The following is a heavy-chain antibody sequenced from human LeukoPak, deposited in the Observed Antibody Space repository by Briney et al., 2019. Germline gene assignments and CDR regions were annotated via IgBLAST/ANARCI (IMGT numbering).Heavy chain of an antibody. CDR3: ARSSIAAAGTFQH. CDR1: GGSISSYY. Sequence: SVTLSLTCTVSGGSISSYYWSWIRQPPGKGLEWIGYIYYSGSTNYNPSLKSRVTISVDTSKNQFSLKLSSVTAADTAVYYCARSSIAAAGTFQHWGQGTLVTVSS. J-gene: IGHJ1*01. CDR2: IYYSGST. V-gene: IGHV4-59*01. D-gene: IGHD6-13*01.